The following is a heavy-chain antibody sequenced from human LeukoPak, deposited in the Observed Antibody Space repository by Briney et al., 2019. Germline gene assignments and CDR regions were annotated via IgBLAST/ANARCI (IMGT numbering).Heavy chain of an antibody. Sequence: SETLSLTCVGDGGSLRDHFWSWLRQPPGKTLEWIGEGNYWGNTNYSPSLKSRVTISIDTSKKQVSLRLNSVTVADAAVYYCARDCYYGSGSYCFWGQGTLVFVSS. CDR1: GGSLRDHF. D-gene: IGHD3-10*01. CDR2: GNYWGNT. CDR3: ARDCYYGSGSYCF. J-gene: IGHJ4*02. V-gene: IGHV4-34*01.